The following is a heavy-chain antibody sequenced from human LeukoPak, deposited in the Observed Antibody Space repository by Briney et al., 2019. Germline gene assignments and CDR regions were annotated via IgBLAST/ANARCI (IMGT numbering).Heavy chain of an antibody. CDR2: IYPGDSDT. CDR3: ASHNLAVPAAMAH. Sequence: GESLKISCKGSGYSFTSYWIGWVRQMPGKGLEWMGIIYPGDSDTRYSPSFQGQVTISADKSISTAYLQWSSLKASDTAMHYCASHNLAVPAAMAHWGQGTLVTVSS. J-gene: IGHJ4*02. V-gene: IGHV5-51*01. CDR1: GYSFTSYW. D-gene: IGHD2-2*01.